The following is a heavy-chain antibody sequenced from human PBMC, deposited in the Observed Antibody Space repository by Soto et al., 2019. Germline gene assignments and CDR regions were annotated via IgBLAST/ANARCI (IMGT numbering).Heavy chain of an antibody. CDR1: GGSISSGAYY. CDR2: IYHSGST. CDR3: ARANYFDSSGPFDY. D-gene: IGHD3-22*01. V-gene: IGHV4-31*03. J-gene: IGHJ4*02. Sequence: SETLSLTCTVSGGSISSGAYYWSWTRQHPGKGLEWIGYIYHSGSTYYNPSLESRVTLSVDTSRKQFSLKVSSVTAADTAVYYCARANYFDSSGPFDYWGPGTLVT.